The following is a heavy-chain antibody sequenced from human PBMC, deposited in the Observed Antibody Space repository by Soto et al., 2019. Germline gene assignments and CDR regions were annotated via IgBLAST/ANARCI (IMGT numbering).Heavy chain of an antibody. CDR2: INAGNGNT. CDR3: ARPAPPKTVTKYYFDY. D-gene: IGHD4-17*01. V-gene: IGHV1-3*01. CDR1: GYTFTSYA. J-gene: IGHJ4*02. Sequence: QVQLVQSGAEVKKPGASVKVSCKASGYTFTSYAMHWVRQAPGQRLEWMGWINAGNGNTKYSQKFQGRVTITRDTSESTAYMDLSSLRSEDTAVYYCARPAPPKTVTKYYFDYWGQGTLVTVSS.